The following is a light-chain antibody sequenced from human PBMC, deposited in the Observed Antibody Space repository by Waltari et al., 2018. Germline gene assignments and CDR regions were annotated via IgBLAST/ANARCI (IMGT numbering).Light chain of an antibody. J-gene: IGKJ1*01. CDR3: QQHYSTPRT. V-gene: IGKV4-1*01. CDR2: WAS. Sequence: DIVMTQSPDSLAVSLCERATINCKSSQNILYSSNNKNYLAWYQLKPGQAAKLLFYWASTRESGVPDRFSGSGSGTEFTLTINSLQAEDVAVYYCQQHYSTPRTFGQGTKVEIK. CDR1: QNILYSSNNKNY.